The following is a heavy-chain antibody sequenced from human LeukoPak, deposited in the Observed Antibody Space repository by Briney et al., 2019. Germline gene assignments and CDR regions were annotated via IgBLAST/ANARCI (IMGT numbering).Heavy chain of an antibody. CDR2: ISSSSSYI. D-gene: IGHD5-18*01. Sequence: GGSLRLSCAASGFTFSSYSMNWVRQAPGKGLEWVSSISSSSSYIYYADSVKGRFTISRDNAKNSLYLQMNSLRAEDTAVYYCARTLGGYSYGYVGYYFDYWRQGTLVTVSS. CDR3: ARTLGGYSYGYVGYYFDY. J-gene: IGHJ4*02. V-gene: IGHV3-21*01. CDR1: GFTFSSYS.